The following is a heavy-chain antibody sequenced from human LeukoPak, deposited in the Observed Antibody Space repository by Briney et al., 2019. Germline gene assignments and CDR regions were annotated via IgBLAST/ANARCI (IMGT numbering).Heavy chain of an antibody. CDR1: GYTFTSYG. CDR2: ISAYNGNT. D-gene: IGHD3-22*01. J-gene: IGHJ4*02. Sequence: ASVKVSCKASGYTFTSYGISWVRQAPGQGLEWMGWISAYNGNTNYAQRLQGRVTMTTDTSTSTAYMELRSLRSDDTAVYYCARDSSPVYYYDSSGYLDYWGQGTLVTVSS. V-gene: IGHV1-18*01. CDR3: ARDSSPVYYYDSSGYLDY.